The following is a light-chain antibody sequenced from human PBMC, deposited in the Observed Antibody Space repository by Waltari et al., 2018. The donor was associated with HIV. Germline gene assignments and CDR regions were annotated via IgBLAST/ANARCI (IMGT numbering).Light chain of an antibody. V-gene: IGKV4-1*01. J-gene: IGKJ4*01. CDR2: WAS. Sequence: DIVMTQSPDSLAVSLGDRATINCKASQSVLYSSNNKNYLAWYQQKQSQPPKLLIYWASTRESGVPDRFSGSGSGTDFTLTISSLQAEDVAVYYCQQYYSTPLTFGGGTKVEIK. CDR3: QQYYSTPLT. CDR1: QSVLYSSNNKNY.